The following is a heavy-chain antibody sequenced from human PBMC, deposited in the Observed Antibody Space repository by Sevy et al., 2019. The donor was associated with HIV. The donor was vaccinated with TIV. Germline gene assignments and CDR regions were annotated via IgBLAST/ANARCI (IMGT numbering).Heavy chain of an antibody. Sequence: GGSLRLSCAASGFTFSNYAMNWVRQAPGKGLEWVSSISGSGGTTYYADSVEGRFTISRDKSKNTLYLQMHSLRAEDTAVYYCAKVLAGGVAVAGSAWGLDVWGQGTTVTVSS. CDR1: GFTFSNYA. J-gene: IGHJ6*02. CDR3: AKVLAGGVAVAGSAWGLDV. D-gene: IGHD6-19*01. CDR2: ISGSGGTT. V-gene: IGHV3-23*01.